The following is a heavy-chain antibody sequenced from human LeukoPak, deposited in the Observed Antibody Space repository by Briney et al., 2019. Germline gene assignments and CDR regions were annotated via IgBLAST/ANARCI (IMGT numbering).Heavy chain of an antibody. D-gene: IGHD3-16*02. J-gene: IGHJ4*02. V-gene: IGHV3-23*01. CDR2: ISGSGGST. CDR3: AKAALRLGELSYFDY. CDR1: GFTFSSYA. Sequence: GGSQRLSCVASGFTFSSYAMSWVRQAPGKGLEWVSGISGSGGSTYYADSVKGRFTFSRDNSKNTLYLQMNSLRAEDTAVYYCAKAALRLGELSYFDYWGQGTLVTVSS.